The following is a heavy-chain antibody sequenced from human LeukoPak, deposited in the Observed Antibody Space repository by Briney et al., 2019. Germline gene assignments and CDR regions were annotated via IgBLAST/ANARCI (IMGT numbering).Heavy chain of an antibody. J-gene: IGHJ4*02. CDR1: GFSFSSYV. V-gene: IGHV3-23*01. CDR3: AKGIELWSTYFDH. D-gene: IGHD5-18*01. CDR2: ISGNGGST. Sequence: QAGGSLRLSCVASGFSFSSYVMNWVRQAPGTGLEWVSAISGNGGSTYYADSVKGRFTISRDDSKNTLSLQMNSLRAEDTAVYYCAKGIELWSTYFDHWGQGTLVTASS.